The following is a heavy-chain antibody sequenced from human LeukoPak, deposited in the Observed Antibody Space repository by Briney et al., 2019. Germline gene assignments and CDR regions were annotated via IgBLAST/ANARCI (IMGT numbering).Heavy chain of an antibody. D-gene: IGHD3-10*01. CDR1: GGTFSSYA. V-gene: IGHV1-69*01. J-gene: IGHJ3*02. CDR3: ARTYYYAMGDAFDI. CDR2: IIPIFGTA. Sequence: GASVKVSCKASGGTFSSYAISWVRQAPGQGLEWMGGIIPIFGTANYAQKFQGRVTITADESTSTAYMELSSLRSEDTAVYYCARTYYYAMGDAFDIWGQGTMVTVSS.